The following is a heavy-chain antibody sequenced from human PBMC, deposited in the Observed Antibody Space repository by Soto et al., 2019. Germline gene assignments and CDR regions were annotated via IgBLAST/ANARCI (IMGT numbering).Heavy chain of an antibody. J-gene: IGHJ4*02. CDR1: GLTFSTDE. CDR3: ALDSTYDSSARFFDY. V-gene: IGHV3-48*03. D-gene: IGHD5-12*01. Sequence: PGGSLRLSCAVSGLTFSTDEMNWVRQAPGKGLEWLAYISYTSTTIKYADSVKGRFAVSRDNAKNSLYLQMNSLRAEDTAVYYCALDSTYDSSARFFDYWGQGALVTVSS. CDR2: ISYTSTTI.